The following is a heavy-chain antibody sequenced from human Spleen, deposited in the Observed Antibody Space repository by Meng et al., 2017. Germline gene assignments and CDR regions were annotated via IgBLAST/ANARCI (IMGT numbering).Heavy chain of an antibody. D-gene: IGHD3-10*01. CDR3: VKGTPGRSYCDY. CDR2: FVNYGDT. J-gene: IGHJ4*02. V-gene: IGHV1-18*01. Sequence: QVHLLQSGPEVKKPGAPVRVSCTASAYASGTYGISWVRQAPGQGLEWMGWFVNYGDTYPAPKFQGRVTMTTDTYTNTVFMELRSLTSDDTAVYYCVKGTPGRSYCDYWGPGTLVTVSS. CDR1: AYASGTYG.